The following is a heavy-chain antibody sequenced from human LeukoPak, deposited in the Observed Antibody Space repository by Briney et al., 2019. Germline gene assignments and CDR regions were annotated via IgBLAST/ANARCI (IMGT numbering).Heavy chain of an antibody. V-gene: IGHV1-46*01. D-gene: IGHD3-22*01. CDR1: GYTFTSYY. J-gene: IGHJ4*02. CDR2: INPSGGST. CDR3: ARCEPNYYDSSGYYFNFDY. Sequence: ASVKVSCKASGYTFTSYYMHWVRQAPGQGLEGMGIINPSGGSTSYAQKFQGRVTMTRDTSTSTVYMELSSLRSEGTAVYYCARCEPNYYDSSGYYFNFDYWGQGTLVTVSS.